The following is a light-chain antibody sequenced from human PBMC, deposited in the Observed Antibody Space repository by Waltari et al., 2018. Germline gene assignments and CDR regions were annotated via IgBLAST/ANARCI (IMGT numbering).Light chain of an antibody. Sequence: EIVMTQSPDTLSVSPGERATFSCRASQSISSNLAWYQKKPGQAPRLLIYEASPRATSTPARFSGSASGTDFTLTISSLQSEDSAVYYCQQYNHWPPITFGQGTRLEIK. CDR3: QQYNHWPPIT. CDR1: QSISSN. CDR2: EAS. J-gene: IGKJ5*01. V-gene: IGKV3-15*01.